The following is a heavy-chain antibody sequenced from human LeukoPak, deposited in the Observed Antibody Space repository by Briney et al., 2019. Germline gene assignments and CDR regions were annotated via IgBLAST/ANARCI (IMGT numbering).Heavy chain of an antibody. Sequence: GGSLRLSCAASGFTFSSYEMNWVRQAPGKGLEWVLYISSSGSTIYYADSVKGRFTISRDNAKNSVYLQMNSLRAEDTALYYCARGSGSSWYFYFDYWGQGTLVTVSS. D-gene: IGHD6-13*01. V-gene: IGHV3-48*03. CDR2: ISSSGSTI. J-gene: IGHJ4*02. CDR1: GFTFSSYE. CDR3: ARGSGSSWYFYFDY.